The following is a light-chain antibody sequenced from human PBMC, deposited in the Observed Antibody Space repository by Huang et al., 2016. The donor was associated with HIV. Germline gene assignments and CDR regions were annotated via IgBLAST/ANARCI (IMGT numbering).Light chain of an antibody. Sequence: DIQMTQSPASLSASTGVRVTLTCRASQDIGNFVAWLQQKPGKVPRLVVYGASRLQSGVPSRFTGRGSGTDFTLTITNFQPEDIATYYCQRDDIAPRAFGQGTKV. CDR2: GAS. J-gene: IGKJ1*01. V-gene: IGKV1-27*01. CDR3: QRDDIAPRA. CDR1: QDIGNF.